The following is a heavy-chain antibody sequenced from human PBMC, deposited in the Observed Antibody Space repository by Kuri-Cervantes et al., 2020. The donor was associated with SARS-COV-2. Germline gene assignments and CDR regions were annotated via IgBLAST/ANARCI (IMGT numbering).Heavy chain of an antibody. D-gene: IGHD2-2*01. J-gene: IGHJ4*02. Sequence: ASVKVSCKASGYTFTSYGISWVRQAPGQGLEWMGWISAYNGNTNYAQKLQGRVTMTTDTSTSTAYMELRSLRSDDTAVYYCARIGDIVVVPAATKDRGKFDYWGQGTLVTVSS. CDR1: GYTFTSYG. CDR2: ISAYNGNT. V-gene: IGHV1-18*01. CDR3: ARIGDIVVVPAATKDRGKFDY.